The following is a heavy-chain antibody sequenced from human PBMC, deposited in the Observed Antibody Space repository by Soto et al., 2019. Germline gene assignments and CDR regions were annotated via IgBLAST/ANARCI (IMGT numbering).Heavy chain of an antibody. CDR1: GFTFSGYG. CDR2: ISSDGSDK. D-gene: IGHD3-10*01. CDR3: AKVMGVRGVTSGADD. J-gene: IGHJ4*02. Sequence: QVQLVESGGGVVQPGRSLRLSCAASGFTFSGYGMHWVRQAPGKGLEWVAVISSDGSDKYYADSVKGRFTISRDNSKNTLYLQMNSLRAEDTAVYYCAKVMGVRGVTSGADDWDQGTLVTVSS. V-gene: IGHV3-30*18.